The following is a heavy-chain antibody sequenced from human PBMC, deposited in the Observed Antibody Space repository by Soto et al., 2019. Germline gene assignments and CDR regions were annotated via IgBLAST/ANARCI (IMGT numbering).Heavy chain of an antibody. CDR1: GYTFTSYG. J-gene: IGHJ6*02. CDR3: ASEIVVVPYYSYGMDV. CDR2: ISAYNGNT. Sequence: QVQLVQSGAEVKKPGASVKVSCKASGYTFTSYGISWVRQAPGQGLEWMGWISAYNGNTNYAQKLQGRVTMTTDTSTSTAYMELRSLRSDDTAVYYCASEIVVVPYYSYGMDVWGQGTTVTVSS. D-gene: IGHD2-21*01. V-gene: IGHV1-18*01.